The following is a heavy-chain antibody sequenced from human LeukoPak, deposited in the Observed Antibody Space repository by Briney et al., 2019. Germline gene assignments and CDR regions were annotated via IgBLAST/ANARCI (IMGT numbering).Heavy chain of an antibody. V-gene: IGHV3-30*18. D-gene: IGHD1-26*01. Sequence: GGSLRLSCAASGFTFSSYGMHWVRQAPGKGLEWVAVISYDGSNKYYADSVKGRFTISRDNSKNTLYLQMNSLRAEDTVVYYCAKDRNRELYYYYYGMDVWGKGTTVTVSS. CDR3: AKDRNRELYYYYYGMDV. CDR1: GFTFSSYG. CDR2: ISYDGSNK. J-gene: IGHJ6*04.